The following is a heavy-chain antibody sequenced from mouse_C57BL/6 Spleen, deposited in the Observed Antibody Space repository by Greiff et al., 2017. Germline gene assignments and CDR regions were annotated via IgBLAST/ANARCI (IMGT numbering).Heavy chain of an antibody. CDR3: AKPYDGGYFDV. J-gene: IGHJ1*03. D-gene: IGHD2-3*01. CDR1: GFTFSDYG. Sequence: EVMLVESGGGLVKPGGSLKLSCAASGFTFSDYGMHWVRQAPEKGLEWVAYISSGSSTIYYADTVKGRFTISRDKAKNTLFLQMTSLGSEDTAMCYCAKPYDGGYFDVWGTGTTVTVSS. V-gene: IGHV5-17*01. CDR2: ISSGSSTI.